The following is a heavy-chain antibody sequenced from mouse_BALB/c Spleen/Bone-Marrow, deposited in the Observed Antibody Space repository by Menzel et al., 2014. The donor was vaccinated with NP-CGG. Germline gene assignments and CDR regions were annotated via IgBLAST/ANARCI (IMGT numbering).Heavy chain of an antibody. Sequence: VQLQQSGAELVRPGALVKLSCKASGFNIKDYYMHWVKQRPEQGLEWIGWIDPENGNTIYDPKFQGKASITADTSSNTAYLRLSSLTSEDTAVYYCVAYYRYEYYFDYWGQGTTLTVSS. CDR2: IDPENGNT. D-gene: IGHD2-14*01. CDR3: VAYYRYEYYFDY. V-gene: IGHV14-1*02. CDR1: GFNIKDYY. J-gene: IGHJ2*01.